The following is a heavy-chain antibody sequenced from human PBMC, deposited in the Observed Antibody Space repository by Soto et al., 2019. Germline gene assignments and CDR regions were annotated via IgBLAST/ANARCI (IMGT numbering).Heavy chain of an antibody. J-gene: IGHJ3*02. Sequence: GESLKISCKGSGYSFTSYWIGWVRQMPGKGLEWMGIIYPGDSDTRYSPSFQGQVTISADKSISTAYLQWSSLKASATDMYYCARLPCHLTGGGNDAFDIWGQGTMVTVSS. CDR3: ARLPCHLTGGGNDAFDI. CDR1: GYSFTSYW. V-gene: IGHV5-51*01. CDR2: IYPGDSDT. D-gene: IGHD3-16*01.